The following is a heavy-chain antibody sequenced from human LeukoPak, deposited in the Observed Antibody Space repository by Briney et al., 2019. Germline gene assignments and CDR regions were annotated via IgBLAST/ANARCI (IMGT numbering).Heavy chain of an antibody. CDR2: IRSNSAYGGTT. V-gene: IGHV3-49*04. CDR1: GFTFADHA. CDR3: ARDSGYSDY. J-gene: IGHJ4*02. Sequence: LRLSCTTSGFTFADHAMSWVRQAPGKGLEWLGFIRSNSAYGGTTEYAASVQGRFIISRDDSKSIAYLQMNSLKTEDTAVYYCARDSGYSDYWGQGTLVSVSS. D-gene: IGHD5-12*01.